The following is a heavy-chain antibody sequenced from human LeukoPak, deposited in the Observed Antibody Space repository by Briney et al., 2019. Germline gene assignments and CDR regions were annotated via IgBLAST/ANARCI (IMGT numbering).Heavy chain of an antibody. V-gene: IGHV4-61*01. CDR3: ARGLSESSSFGS. CDR2: IYYSGTT. J-gene: IGHJ4*02. CDR1: GGSVNSGNYY. D-gene: IGHD6-6*01. Sequence: SETLSLTCTVSGGSVNSGNYYWSWIRQPPGKGLEWIGYIYYSGTTNYNPSLKSRVTISLDTSKNQFSLKLSSVTAADTAVYYCARGLSESSSFGSWGQGSLVTVSS.